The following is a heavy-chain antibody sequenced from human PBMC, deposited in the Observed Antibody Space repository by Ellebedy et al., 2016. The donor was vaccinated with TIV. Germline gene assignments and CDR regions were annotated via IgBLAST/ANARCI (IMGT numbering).Heavy chain of an antibody. J-gene: IGHJ6*03. CDR2: IDPSDSYT. CDR1: GYSFTSYW. D-gene: IGHD6-19*01. CDR3: ARMVMAGKANLYYYYYYMDV. Sequence: GESLKISXKGSGYSFTSYWIGWVRQMPGKGLEWMGRIDPSDSYTNYSPSFQGHVTISADKSISTAYLQWSSLKASDTAMYYCARMVMAGKANLYYYYYYMDVWGKGTTVTVSS. V-gene: IGHV5-10-1*01.